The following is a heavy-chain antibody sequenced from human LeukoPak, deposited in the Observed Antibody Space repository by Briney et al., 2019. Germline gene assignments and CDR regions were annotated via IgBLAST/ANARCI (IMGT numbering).Heavy chain of an antibody. CDR3: AKDAPDWLGSDY. CDR2: INWNGGST. D-gene: IGHD3-9*01. Sequence: PGGSLRLSCAASGFTFDDYGMSWVRQAPGKGLEWVSGINWNGGSTGYADSVKGRFAISRDNAKNSLYLQMNSLRAEDTAVYYCAKDAPDWLGSDYWGQGTLVTVSS. J-gene: IGHJ4*02. V-gene: IGHV3-20*04. CDR1: GFTFDDYG.